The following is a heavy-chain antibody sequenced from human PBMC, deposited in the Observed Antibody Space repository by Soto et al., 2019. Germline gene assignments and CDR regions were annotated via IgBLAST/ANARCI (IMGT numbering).Heavy chain of an antibody. D-gene: IGHD3-16*01. Sequence: EVQLVESGGGLVQPGRSLRLSCAASGCTFDDYAMHWVRQAPGKGLEWVSGISWNSGSIGYADSVKGRFTISRDNAKNSLYLQMNSLRSEDTALYYCAKGGYEFDYWGQGTLVTVSS. CDR1: GCTFDDYA. J-gene: IGHJ4*02. V-gene: IGHV3-9*01. CDR3: AKGGYEFDY. CDR2: ISWNSGSI.